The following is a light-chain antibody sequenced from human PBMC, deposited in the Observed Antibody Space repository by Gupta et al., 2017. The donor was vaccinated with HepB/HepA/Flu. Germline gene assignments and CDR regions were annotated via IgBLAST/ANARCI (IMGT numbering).Light chain of an antibody. CDR1: QSIDIW. J-gene: IGKJ1*01. CDR2: KAS. Sequence: DVQMTQSPSTLSASIGDRVTITCRASQSIDIWLAWYQQRLGKAPKLLMSKASTLESGVPSRFSGSGSGTEFTLTISGLQPDDFATYYCQQYYTYSPERTFGQGTKVEIK. V-gene: IGKV1-5*03. CDR3: QQYYTYSPERT.